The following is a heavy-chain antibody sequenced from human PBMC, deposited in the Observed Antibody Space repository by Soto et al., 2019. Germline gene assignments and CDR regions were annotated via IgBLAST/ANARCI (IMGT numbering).Heavy chain of an antibody. CDR2: ISSSDVK. V-gene: IGHV2-26*01. J-gene: IGHJ6*02. Sequence: KESGPVLVKPTETLTLTCNFSGFSFSNPRMSVSWIRQPPGKALEWLAHISSSDVKSYSTSLKSRLTILKDTSKSQVVLTMTNVDPMDTATYYCARVRYYGMDVWGQGTTVTVSS. D-gene: IGHD3-10*01. CDR1: GFSFSNPRMS. CDR3: ARVRYYGMDV.